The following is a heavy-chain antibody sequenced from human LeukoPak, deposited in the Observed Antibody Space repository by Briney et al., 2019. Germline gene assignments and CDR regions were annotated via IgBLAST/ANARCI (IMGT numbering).Heavy chain of an antibody. CDR1: AFSFSDYN. CDR3: ARDNQYYDILTGNKPGNVYYYYYYMDV. Sequence: PGGSLRLSCAASAFSFSDYNMNWVRQAPGKGLEWVSSITSTGSYIYYANSVKGRFTISRDNAKNSLYLQMNSLRAEDTAVYYCARDNQYYDILTGNKPGNVYYYYYYMDVWGKGTTVTISS. J-gene: IGHJ6*03. CDR2: ITSTGSYI. D-gene: IGHD3-9*01. V-gene: IGHV3-21*01.